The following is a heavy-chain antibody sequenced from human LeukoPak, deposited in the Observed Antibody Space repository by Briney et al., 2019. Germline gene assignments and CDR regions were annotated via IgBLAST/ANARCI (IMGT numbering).Heavy chain of an antibody. J-gene: IGHJ5*02. CDR3: ARGVELYYNGGWFDP. CDR1: GYTFISYD. CDR2: MNPNSGNT. Sequence: ASVKVSCKASGYTFISYDINWVRQATGQGLEWMGWMNPNSGNTGYAQKFQGRVTITSNTSISTAYMELSSLTSEDTAVYYCARGVELYYNGGWFDPWGQGTLVTVSS. D-gene: IGHD1-1*01. V-gene: IGHV1-8*03.